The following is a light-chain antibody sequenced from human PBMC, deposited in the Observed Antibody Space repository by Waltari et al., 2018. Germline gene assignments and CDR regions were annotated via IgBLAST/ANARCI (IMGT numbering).Light chain of an antibody. V-gene: IGLV4-69*01. CDR1: SGHSTFA. CDR3: ETWDTAIHV. CDR2: LNSDGSH. Sequence: QLVVTQSPSASAPLGASVKLTCTLTSGHSTFAIAWHQQQPGKGPRYLMSLNSDGSHSRGDGIPDRFSGSSSGAERYLTISSLESEDEADYYCETWDTAIHVLGGGTKLTVI. J-gene: IGLJ3*02.